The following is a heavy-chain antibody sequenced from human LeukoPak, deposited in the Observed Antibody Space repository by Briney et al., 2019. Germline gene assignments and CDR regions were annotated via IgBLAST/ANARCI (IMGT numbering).Heavy chain of an antibody. J-gene: IGHJ4*02. CDR3: ARSYGDYSHFDY. D-gene: IGHD4-17*01. CDR1: GFTFSGFW. CDR2: INSDGSEG. V-gene: IGHV3-7*03. Sequence: GGSLRLSCAVSGFTFSGFWMSWSRQAPGKGLEWVASINSDGSEGYYADVVKGRFTISRDNAKNSLYLQINSLRAEDTAVYYCARSYGDYSHFDYWGQGTLVTVSS.